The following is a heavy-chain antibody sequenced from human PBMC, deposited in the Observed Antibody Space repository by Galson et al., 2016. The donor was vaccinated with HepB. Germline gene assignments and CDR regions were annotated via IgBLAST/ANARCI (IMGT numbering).Heavy chain of an antibody. CDR2: LSFAGSNN. CDR1: GFTFSTYA. Sequence: SLRLSCAASGFTFSTYAMHWVRQAPGKGLEWVAGLSFAGSNNYYADSVKGRFTISRDNSKNTLYLQMNSLRPEDTAVHYCARSKGYYYYAMDVWGQGTTVTVSS. CDR3: ARSKGYYYYAMDV. J-gene: IGHJ6*02. V-gene: IGHV3-30-3*01.